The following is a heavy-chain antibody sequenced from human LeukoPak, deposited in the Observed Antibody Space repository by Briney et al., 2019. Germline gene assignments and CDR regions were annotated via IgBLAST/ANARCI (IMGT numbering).Heavy chain of an antibody. V-gene: IGHV3-74*01. Sequence: PGGPLRLSCVASGFSFSSYWMHWVRQVPGKGLVWVSRINPDGSTTSYADSVKDRFTISRDNAKSMVYLQMNSLRGEDSAVYYCARVSIGWYHFDYWGQGVLVSVSS. CDR1: GFSFSSYW. J-gene: IGHJ4*02. D-gene: IGHD6-19*01. CDR3: ARVSIGWYHFDY. CDR2: INPDGSTT.